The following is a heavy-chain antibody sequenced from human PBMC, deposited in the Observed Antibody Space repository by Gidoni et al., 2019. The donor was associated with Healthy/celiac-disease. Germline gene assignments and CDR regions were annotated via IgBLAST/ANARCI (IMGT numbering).Heavy chain of an antibody. CDR2: INHSGST. D-gene: IGHD5-18*01. Sequence: QVQLQQWGAGLLKPSETLSLTCAVYGGSFSGYYWSWIRQPPGKGLEWIGEINHSGSTNYNPSLKSRVTISVDTSKNQFSLKLSSVTAADTAVYYCARARAGSYGYPFDYWGQGTLVTVSS. J-gene: IGHJ4*02. V-gene: IGHV4-34*01. CDR3: ARARAGSYGYPFDY. CDR1: GGSFSGYY.